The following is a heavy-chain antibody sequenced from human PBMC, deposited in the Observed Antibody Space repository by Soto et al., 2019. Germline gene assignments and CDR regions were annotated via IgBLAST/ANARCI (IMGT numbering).Heavy chain of an antibody. D-gene: IGHD6-13*01. J-gene: IGHJ4*02. CDR3: AREGSSSWYYFDY. Sequence: GGSLRLSCAASGFTFSSYGMHWVRQAPGKGLEWVAVIWYDGSSKYYADSVKGRFTISRDNSKNTLYLQMNSLRAEDTAVHYCAREGSSSWYYFDYWGQGTLVTVS. CDR1: GFTFSSYG. CDR2: IWYDGSSK. V-gene: IGHV3-33*01.